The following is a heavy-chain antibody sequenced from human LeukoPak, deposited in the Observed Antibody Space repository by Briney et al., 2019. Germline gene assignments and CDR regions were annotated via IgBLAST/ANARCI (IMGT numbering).Heavy chain of an antibody. CDR3: AKTVTTWAFDY. Sequence: SGGSLRLSCAASGFAFSSHFMHWVRQAPGKGLEWLALISSDGTNQYYADSVKDRFTVSRDNSKNTLYLHMNSLRLEDTAVYYCAKTVTTWAFDYWGQGTLVTVSS. J-gene: IGHJ4*02. V-gene: IGHV3-30-3*02. CDR1: GFAFSSHF. CDR2: ISSDGTNQ. D-gene: IGHD4-17*01.